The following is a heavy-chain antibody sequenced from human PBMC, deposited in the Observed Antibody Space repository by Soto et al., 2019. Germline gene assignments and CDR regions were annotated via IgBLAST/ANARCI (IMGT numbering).Heavy chain of an antibody. CDR1: GYDFTTYG. CDR2: ISAHNGNT. J-gene: IGHJ4*02. D-gene: IGHD1-1*01. V-gene: IGHV1-18*01. CDR3: ARGRYVDY. Sequence: QVHLVQSGAEVKNPGASVKVSCKGSGYDFTTYGITWVRQAPGQGLEWMAWISAHNGNTNYAPNLQCRVTVTRDTSTSTAYIELRSLRSDDTAVYYCARGRYVDYWGQGALVTVSS.